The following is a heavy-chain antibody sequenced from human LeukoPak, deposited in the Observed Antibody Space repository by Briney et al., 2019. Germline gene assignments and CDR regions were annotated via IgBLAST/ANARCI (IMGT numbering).Heavy chain of an antibody. CDR2: INHSGST. V-gene: IGHV4-34*01. Sequence: SETPSLTCAVYGGSFSGYYWSWIRQPPGKGLEWIGEINHSGSTNYNPSLKSRVTISVDTSKNQFSLKLSSVTAADTAVYYCARLKAGITMVRGVSDGMDVWGQGTTVTVSS. CDR3: ARLKAGITMVRGVSDGMDV. CDR1: GGSFSGYY. J-gene: IGHJ6*02. D-gene: IGHD3-10*01.